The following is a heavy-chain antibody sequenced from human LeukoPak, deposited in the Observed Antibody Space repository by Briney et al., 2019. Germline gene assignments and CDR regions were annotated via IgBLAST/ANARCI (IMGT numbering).Heavy chain of an antibody. Sequence: ASVKVSCKASGYTFTSYAMHWVRQAPGQRLEWMGWINAGNGNTKYSQKFQGRVTITRDTSASTAYMELSSLRSEGTAVYYCARVIRYYGSGTSPLDYWGQGTLVTVSS. CDR2: INAGNGNT. D-gene: IGHD3-10*01. J-gene: IGHJ4*02. CDR1: GYTFTSYA. CDR3: ARVIRYYGSGTSPLDY. V-gene: IGHV1-3*01.